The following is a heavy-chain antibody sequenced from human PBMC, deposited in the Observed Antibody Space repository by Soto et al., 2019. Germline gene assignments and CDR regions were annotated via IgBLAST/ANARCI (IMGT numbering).Heavy chain of an antibody. CDR2: IIPIFGTA. CDR3: ARVVVITTSFVYYYYGMDV. D-gene: IGHD3-22*01. V-gene: IGHV1-69*01. J-gene: IGHJ6*02. CDR1: GGTFSSYA. Sequence: QVQLVQSGAEVKKPGSSVKVSCKASGGTFSSYATSWVRQAPGQGLEWMGGIIPIFGTANYAQKFQGRVTITADESTSTAYMELSSLRSEDTAVYYCARVVVITTSFVYYYYGMDVWGQGTTVTVSS.